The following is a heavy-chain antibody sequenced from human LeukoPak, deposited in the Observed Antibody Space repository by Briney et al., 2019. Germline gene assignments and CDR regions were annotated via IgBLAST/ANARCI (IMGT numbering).Heavy chain of an antibody. CDR2: IYHSGST. Sequence: SETLSLTCAVSGGSISSGDNSWSWIRQPPGKGLEWIGHIYHSGSTSYNPSLKSRVTISVDRSKNQFSLKLTSVTAADTAVYYCARAPGYYGSGGPYFDYWGQGTLVTVSS. CDR1: GGSISSGDNS. D-gene: IGHD3-10*01. CDR3: ARAPGYYGSGGPYFDY. J-gene: IGHJ4*02. V-gene: IGHV4-30-2*01.